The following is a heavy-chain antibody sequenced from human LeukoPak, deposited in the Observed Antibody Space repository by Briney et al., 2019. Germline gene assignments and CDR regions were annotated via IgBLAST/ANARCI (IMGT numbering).Heavy chain of an antibody. CDR2: IYYSGST. CDR3: ARFGGYSYGSAADY. CDR1: GCSISSYY. J-gene: IGHJ4*02. D-gene: IGHD5-18*01. Sequence: PSETLSLTCTVSGCSISSYYWRWIRQPPGKGLEWIGYIYYSGSTNYNPSLKSRVTISVDTSKNQFSLKLSSVTAADTAVYYCARFGGYSYGSAADYWGQGTLVTVSS. V-gene: IGHV4-59*01.